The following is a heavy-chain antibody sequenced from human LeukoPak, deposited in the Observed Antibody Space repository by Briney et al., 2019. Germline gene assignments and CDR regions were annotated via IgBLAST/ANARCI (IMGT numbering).Heavy chain of an antibody. J-gene: IGHJ4*02. CDR3: ARGTAVPGFDY. Sequence: GSLRLSCAASGFHLRKSWMTLVRPAPGKSLEGVANINQDGSAKDYVDSVKGRFTISRDNAKNSLYLEMNSLRAEDTAVYYCARGTAVPGFDYLGQGTLLTVSS. CDR2: INQDGSAK. CDR1: GFHLRKSW. D-gene: IGHD1-1*01. V-gene: IGHV3-7*05.